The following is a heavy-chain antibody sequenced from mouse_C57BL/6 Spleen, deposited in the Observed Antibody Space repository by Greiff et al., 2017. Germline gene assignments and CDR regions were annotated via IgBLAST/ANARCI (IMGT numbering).Heavy chain of an antibody. CDR3: TRDYCGSGYAMDY. CDR2: IRHKANNHAT. V-gene: IGHV6-6*01. Sequence: DVKLVESGGGLVQPGGSMKLSCAASGFTFSDAWMDWVRQSPEKGLEWVAEIRHKANNHATYYAESVKGRFTISRDDSKSSFYLQMSSLRAEYTGIYYCTRDYCGSGYAMDYWGQGTSVTVSS. J-gene: IGHJ4*01. D-gene: IGHD1-1*01. CDR1: GFTFSDAW.